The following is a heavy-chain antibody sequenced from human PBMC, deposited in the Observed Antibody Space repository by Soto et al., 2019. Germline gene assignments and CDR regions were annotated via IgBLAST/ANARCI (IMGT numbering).Heavy chain of an antibody. CDR2: IDQHGSEK. D-gene: IGHD3-3*01. Sequence: GGSLRLSCAASGFMFTSYSMSWVHQAPGKGLEWVTNIDQHGSEKKYVDSVKGRFTISRDNAKNSVSLQMNSLRAEDTAVYYCARREYDYWSNYYYFDYFGQGTPVTVSS. V-gene: IGHV3-7*03. J-gene: IGHJ4*02. CDR1: GFMFTSYS. CDR3: ARREYDYWSNYYYFDY.